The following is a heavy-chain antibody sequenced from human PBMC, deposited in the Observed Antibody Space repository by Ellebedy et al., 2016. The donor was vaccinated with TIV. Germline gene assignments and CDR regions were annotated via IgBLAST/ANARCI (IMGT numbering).Heavy chain of an antibody. D-gene: IGHD2-15*01. Sequence: SVKVSCXASGGTFSSYAISWVRQAPGQGLEWMGGIIPIFGTANYAQKFQGRVTITADESTSTAYMELSSLRSEDTAVYYCARPGGSCYRPGCFDLWGRGTLVTVSS. V-gene: IGHV1-69*13. CDR2: IIPIFGTA. CDR1: GGTFSSYA. J-gene: IGHJ2*01. CDR3: ARPGGSCYRPGCFDL.